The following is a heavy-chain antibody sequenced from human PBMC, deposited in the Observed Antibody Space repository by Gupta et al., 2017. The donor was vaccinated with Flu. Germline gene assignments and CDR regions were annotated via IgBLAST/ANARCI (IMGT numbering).Heavy chain of an antibody. V-gene: IGHV4-39*01. CDR2: IYYSGST. CDR1: GGSISSSSYY. Sequence: QLQLQESGPGLVKPSETLSLTCTVSGGSISSSSYYWGWIRQPPGKGLEWIGSIYYSGSTYYNPSLKSRVTISVDTSKNQFSLKLSSVTAADTAVYYCARHSHFWSGYYIQPTPFDYWGQGTLVTVSS. D-gene: IGHD3-3*02. CDR3: ARHSHFWSGYYIQPTPFDY. J-gene: IGHJ4*02.